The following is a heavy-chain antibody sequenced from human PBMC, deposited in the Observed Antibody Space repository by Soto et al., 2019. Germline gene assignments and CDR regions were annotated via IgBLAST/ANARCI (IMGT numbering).Heavy chain of an antibody. D-gene: IGHD1-26*01. V-gene: IGHV1-8*01. CDR2: MNPNSANT. Sequence: QVQLVQSGAEVKKPGASVKVSCKTSGYTFTSYDINWVRQATGQGLEWMGWMNPNSANTAYAQKFQGRVTMTRNTSIITAYMELSSLRSHDTAVYYCARERSSGAFDIWGQGTMVTVSS. CDR3: ARERSSGAFDI. J-gene: IGHJ3*02. CDR1: GYTFTSYD.